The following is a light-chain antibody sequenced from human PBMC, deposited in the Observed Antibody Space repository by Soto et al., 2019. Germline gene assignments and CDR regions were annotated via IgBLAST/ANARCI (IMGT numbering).Light chain of an antibody. V-gene: IGKV3-20*01. CDR2: GAS. CDR3: QQYGSSPLT. Sequence: EIVLTQSPGTLSLSPGERATLSCRASQSVSSNYLAWYQQKPGQAPRLLIYGASSRATSIPDRVSGSGSGTDFTLTISILEPEDFAVYYCQQYGSSPLTFGGGTKVEIK. J-gene: IGKJ4*01. CDR1: QSVSSNY.